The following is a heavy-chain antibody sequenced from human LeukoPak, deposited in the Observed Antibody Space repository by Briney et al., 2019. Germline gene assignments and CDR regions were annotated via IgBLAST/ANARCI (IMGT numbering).Heavy chain of an antibody. J-gene: IGHJ4*02. D-gene: IGHD1-7*01. V-gene: IGHV1-8*01. CDR1: GYTFTSYD. CDR3: ARVRKGDWNYDY. CDR2: MNPNSGNT. Sequence: ASVKVSCKASGYTFTSYDINWVRQATGQGLEWMGWMNPNSGNTGYAQKFQGRVTMTRNTSIGTAYMELSSLRSEDTAVYYCARVRKGDWNYDYWGQGTLVTVSS.